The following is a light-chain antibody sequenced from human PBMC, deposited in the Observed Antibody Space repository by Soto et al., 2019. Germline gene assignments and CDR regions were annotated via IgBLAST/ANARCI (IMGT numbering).Light chain of an antibody. Sequence: ENVFTQSPGTLSFSPGERAPLSFRASQSVSSSYLAWYQQKPGQAPKLLIFDASTRATGVPARFSGSGSGTEFTLTVSSLQSEDIAVYFCQQYNNWPPNFGQGTRLEIK. CDR1: QSVSSSY. CDR2: DAS. V-gene: IGKV3-15*01. J-gene: IGKJ5*01. CDR3: QQYNNWPPN.